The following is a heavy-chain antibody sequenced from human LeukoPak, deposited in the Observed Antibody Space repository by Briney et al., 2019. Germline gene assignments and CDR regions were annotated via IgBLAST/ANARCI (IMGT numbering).Heavy chain of an antibody. Sequence: GGSLRLSCAVSGFTFSGYEMNWVRQAPGKGLEWVSYISSSGSTIYYADSVKGRLTISRDNAKNSLYLQMNSLRAEDTAVYYCARDDPYYEILTGYYRGYYFDYWGQGTLVTVSS. D-gene: IGHD3-9*01. CDR3: ARDDPYYEILTGYYRGYYFDY. CDR1: GFTFSGYE. CDR2: ISSSGSTI. V-gene: IGHV3-48*03. J-gene: IGHJ4*02.